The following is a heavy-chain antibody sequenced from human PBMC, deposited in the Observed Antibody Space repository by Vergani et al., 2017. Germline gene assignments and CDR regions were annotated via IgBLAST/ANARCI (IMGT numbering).Heavy chain of an antibody. V-gene: IGHV3-49*04. CDR3: TRDPLVVVPAAMGYYYYYYMDV. J-gene: IGHJ6*03. D-gene: IGHD2-2*01. Sequence: EVQLVESGGGLVQPGRSLRLSCTASGFTFGDYAMSWVRQAPGKGLEWVGFIRSKAYGGTTEYDASVKGRFTISRDDSKSIAYLQMNSLKTEDTAVYYCTRDPLVVVPAAMGYYYYYYMDVWGKGTTVTVSS. CDR2: IRSKAYGGTT. CDR1: GFTFGDYA.